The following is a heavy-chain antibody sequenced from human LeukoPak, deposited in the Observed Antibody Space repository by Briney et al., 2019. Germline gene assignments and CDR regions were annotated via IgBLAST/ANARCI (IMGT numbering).Heavy chain of an antibody. D-gene: IGHD2-15*01. CDR2: IYSGGST. V-gene: IGHV3-66*01. J-gene: IGHJ4*02. CDR1: GXTVSSNY. CDR3: AKSLGDCSGGDCDF. Sequence: GGSLRLSCAASGXTVSSNYMSWVXQAPGXXXXWVSIIYSGGSTYYADSVKGRFTISRDNSKNSLYLQMNSLRAEDTAVYYCAKSLGDCSGGDCDFWGQGTLVTVSS.